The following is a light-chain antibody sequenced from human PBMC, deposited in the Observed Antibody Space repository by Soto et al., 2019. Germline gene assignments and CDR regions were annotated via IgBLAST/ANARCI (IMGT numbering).Light chain of an antibody. CDR1: SSDVGGYNY. V-gene: IGLV2-14*01. J-gene: IGLJ2*01. CDR3: SSYTSSSTLT. Sequence: QSVLTQPASVSGSPGQSITISCTGTSSDVGGYNYVSWYQQHPGKAPKLMIYEVSNRPSGVSNRFSGSKSGNTASLTISGLQAEDGDDYYCSSYTSSSTLTFGGGTKLTVL. CDR2: EVS.